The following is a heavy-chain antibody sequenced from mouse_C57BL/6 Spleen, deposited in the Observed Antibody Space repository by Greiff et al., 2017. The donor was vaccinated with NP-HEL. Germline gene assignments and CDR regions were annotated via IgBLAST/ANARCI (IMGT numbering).Heavy chain of an antibody. J-gene: IGHJ2*01. V-gene: IGHV5-9-1*02. Sequence: EVQGVESGEGLVKPGGSLKLSCAASGFTFSSYAMSWVRQTPEKRLEWVAYISSGGDYIYYADTVKGRFTISRDNARNTLYLQMSSLKSEDTAMYYCTRDHQLVYFDYWGQGTTLTVSS. D-gene: IGHD4-1*02. CDR1: GFTFSSYA. CDR2: ISSGGDYI. CDR3: TRDHQLVYFDY.